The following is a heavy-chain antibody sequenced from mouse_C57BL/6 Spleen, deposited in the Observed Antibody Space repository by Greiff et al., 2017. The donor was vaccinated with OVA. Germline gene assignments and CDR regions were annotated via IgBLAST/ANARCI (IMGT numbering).Heavy chain of an antibody. J-gene: IGHJ1*03. CDR3: ARGGATVVEDWYFDV. CDR1: GYTFTSYW. CDR2: IYPGSGST. V-gene: IGHV1-55*01. D-gene: IGHD1-1*01. Sequence: VQLQQPGAELVKPGASVKMSCKASGYTFTSYWITWVKQRPGQGLEWIGDIYPGSGSTNYNEKFKSKATLTVDTSSSTAYMQLSSLTSEDSAVYYCARGGATVVEDWYFDVWGTGTTVTVSS.